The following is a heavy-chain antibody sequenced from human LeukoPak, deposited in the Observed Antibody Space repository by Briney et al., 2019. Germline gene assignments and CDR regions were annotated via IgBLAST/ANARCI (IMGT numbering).Heavy chain of an antibody. CDR1: GYTFTNYG. J-gene: IGHJ4*02. D-gene: IGHD3-3*01. CDR2: ISAYNGNT. Sequence: ASVKVSCKASGYTFTNYGISWVRQAPGQGLEWMGWISAYNGNTNYAQKLQGRVTMTTDTFTSTAYMELRSLRSDDTAVYYCARDSPYDFWSGHPIDYRGQGTLVTVSS. CDR3: ARDSPYDFWSGHPIDY. V-gene: IGHV1-18*01.